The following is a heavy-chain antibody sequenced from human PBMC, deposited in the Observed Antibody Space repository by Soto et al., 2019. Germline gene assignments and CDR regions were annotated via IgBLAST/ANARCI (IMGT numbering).Heavy chain of an antibody. CDR3: ARQQSYYYGMDV. CDR1: GYSFTSSW. V-gene: IGHV5-10-1*01. Sequence: VESLKISCTGSGYSFTSSWISWVRQMPGKGLEWMGRIDPSDSYTNYSPSFQGHVTISADKSISTAYLQWSSLKASDTAMYYCARQQSYYYGMDVWGQGTTVTV. J-gene: IGHJ6*02. CDR2: IDPSDSYT.